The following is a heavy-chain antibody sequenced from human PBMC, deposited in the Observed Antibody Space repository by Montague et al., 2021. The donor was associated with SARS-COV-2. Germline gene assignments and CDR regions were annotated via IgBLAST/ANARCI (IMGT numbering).Heavy chain of an antibody. Sequence: SETLSLTCTVSGGSISSYYWSWIRQPPGKGLEWIGYIYYSGSTNYNPSLKSRVTISVDTSKNQFSLKLSSVTAADTAVYYCAGTYYDFWSGFIHYYYKDVWGKGTTVTVSS. V-gene: IGHV4-59*01. D-gene: IGHD3-3*01. CDR1: GGSISSYY. CDR3: AGTYYDFWSGFIHYYYKDV. J-gene: IGHJ6*03. CDR2: IYYSGST.